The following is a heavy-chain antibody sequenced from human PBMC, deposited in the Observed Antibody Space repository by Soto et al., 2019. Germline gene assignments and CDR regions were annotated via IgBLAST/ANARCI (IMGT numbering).Heavy chain of an antibody. CDR1: GGSISSYY. CDR3: ASFNVVVVPAAVRGAWFDP. Sequence: QVQLQESGPGLVKPSETLSLTCTVSGGSISSYYWSWIRQPPGKGLEWIGYIYYSGSTNYNPSLKSRVTISVDTSKNQFSLKLSSVTAADTAVYYCASFNVVVVPAAVRGAWFDPWGQGTLVTVSS. D-gene: IGHD2-2*01. CDR2: IYYSGST. V-gene: IGHV4-59*01. J-gene: IGHJ5*02.